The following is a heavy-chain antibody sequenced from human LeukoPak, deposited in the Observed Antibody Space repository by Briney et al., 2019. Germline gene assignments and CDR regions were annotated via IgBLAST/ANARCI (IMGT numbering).Heavy chain of an antibody. CDR3: ARGGYGFWSGYYDDALDY. J-gene: IGHJ4*02. D-gene: IGHD3-3*01. CDR1: GGSISSYY. Sequence: SETLSLTCTVSGGSISSYYWSWIRQPAGKGLEWIGRIYTSGSTNYNPSLKSRVTMSVDTSKNQFSLKLSSVTAADTAVYYCARGGYGFWSGYYDDALDYWGQGTLVTVSS. V-gene: IGHV4-4*07. CDR2: IYTSGST.